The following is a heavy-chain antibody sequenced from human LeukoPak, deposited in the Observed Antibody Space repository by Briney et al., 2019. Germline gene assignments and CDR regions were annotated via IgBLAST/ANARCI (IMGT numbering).Heavy chain of an antibody. CDR1: GFTFSSYS. D-gene: IGHD2-2*01. V-gene: IGHV3-21*01. J-gene: IGHJ4*02. Sequence: SGGSLRLSCAASGFTFSSYSMNWVRQAPGKGLEWVSSISSSSSYIYYADSVKGRFTISRDNAKNSLYPQMNSLRAEDTAVYYCAVSTIVVPAAIFCWGQGTLVTVSS. CDR3: AVSTIVVPAAIFC. CDR2: ISSSSSYI.